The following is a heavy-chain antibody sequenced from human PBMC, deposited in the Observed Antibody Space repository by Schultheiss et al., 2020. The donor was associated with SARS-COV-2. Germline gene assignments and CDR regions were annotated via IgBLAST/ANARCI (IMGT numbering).Heavy chain of an antibody. D-gene: IGHD6-19*01. Sequence: SETLSLTCTVSGGSISSYYWSWIRQPPGKGLEWIGYIYYSGSTYYNPSLKSRVTISVDTSKNQFSLKLSSVTAADTAVYYCARDPGSSGWGNGRFDPWGQGALVTVSS. CDR3: ARDPGSSGWGNGRFDP. V-gene: IGHV4-59*12. CDR2: IYYSGST. CDR1: GGSISSYY. J-gene: IGHJ5*02.